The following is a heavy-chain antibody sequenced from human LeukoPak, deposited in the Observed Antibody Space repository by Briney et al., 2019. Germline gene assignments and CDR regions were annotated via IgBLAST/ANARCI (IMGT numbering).Heavy chain of an antibody. CDR1: GFTFSSYA. D-gene: IGHD3-22*01. CDR3: ARVGYYDSSGYY. Sequence: LRLSCAASGFTFSSYAMSWVRQPPGKGLEWIGYIYYSGSTYYNPSLKSRVTISVDTSKNQFSLKLSSVTAADTAVYYCARVGYYDSSGYYWGQGTLVTVSS. V-gene: IGHV4-30-4*08. CDR2: IYYSGST. J-gene: IGHJ4*02.